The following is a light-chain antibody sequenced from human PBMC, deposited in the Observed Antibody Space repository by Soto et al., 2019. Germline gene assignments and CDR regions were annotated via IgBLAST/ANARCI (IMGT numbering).Light chain of an antibody. CDR3: AGWDERLRGV. J-gene: IGLJ3*02. V-gene: IGLV1-47*01. CDR2: QND. Sequence: QSMLTQPPSVSGTPGQAVVISCSGGTSNIGTNYVYWFQQFPGTAPKLLIYQNDQRPSGVPERFSGSKSGTSASLAINGLRPEDEADYYCAGWDERLRGVFGGGTKVTVL. CDR1: TSNIGTNY.